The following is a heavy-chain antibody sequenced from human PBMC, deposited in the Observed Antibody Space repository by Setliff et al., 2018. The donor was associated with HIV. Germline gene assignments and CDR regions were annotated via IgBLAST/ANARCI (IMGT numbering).Heavy chain of an antibody. CDR2: IYHSGST. V-gene: IGHV4-38-2*01. D-gene: IGHD5-12*01. Sequence: SETLSLTCAVSGYSISSGYYWGWIRQPPGKGLEWIGSIYHSGSTYYNPSLKSRVTISVDTSKNQFSLKLSSVTAADAAVYYCARLRWLQLGGYYGMDVWGQGTTVTVSS. CDR1: GYSISSGYY. CDR3: ARLRWLQLGGYYGMDV. J-gene: IGHJ6*02.